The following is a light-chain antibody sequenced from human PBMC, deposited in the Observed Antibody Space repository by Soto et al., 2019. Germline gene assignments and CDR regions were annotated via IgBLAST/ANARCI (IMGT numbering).Light chain of an antibody. V-gene: IGKV1-39*01. CDR2: AAS. Sequence: DIQMTQSPSSLSASVGDGVTITCRASQSISSYLNWYQQKPGKAPKLLIYAASSLQSGVPSRFSGSGSGTAFTLTISSLQPEDFATYYCQQSYTTPRTFGQGTRVEIK. CDR3: QQSYTTPRT. CDR1: QSISSY. J-gene: IGKJ1*01.